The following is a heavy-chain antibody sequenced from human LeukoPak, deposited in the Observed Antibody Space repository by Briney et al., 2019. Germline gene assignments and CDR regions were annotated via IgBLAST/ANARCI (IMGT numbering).Heavy chain of an antibody. CDR1: GASINGYY. CDR2: IHDSRST. D-gene: IGHD6-13*01. CDR3: ARGATASDLDATGY. J-gene: IGHJ4*02. Sequence: SETLSLTCTVSGASINGYYWSWIRQPPGKGLEWIGDIHDSRSTNYNPSLQSRVTMSLDTTKNQFSLKVSFVTAADTAVYYCARGATASDLDATGYWGQGTLVTVSS. V-gene: IGHV4-59*01.